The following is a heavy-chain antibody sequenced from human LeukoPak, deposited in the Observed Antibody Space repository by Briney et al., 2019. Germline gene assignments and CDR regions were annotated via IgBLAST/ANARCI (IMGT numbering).Heavy chain of an antibody. J-gene: IGHJ4*02. CDR1: GGSISSGSYY. CDR2: IYYSGST. Sequence: PSETLSLTCTVSGGSISSGSYYWNWIRQPPGKGLEWIGYIYYSGSTYYNPSLKSRITISLDTSKNQFSLKLSSVTAADTAVYYCARDRGLLGTDYWGQGTLVTVSS. CDR3: ARDRGLLGTDY. V-gene: IGHV4-30-4*08. D-gene: IGHD2-15*01.